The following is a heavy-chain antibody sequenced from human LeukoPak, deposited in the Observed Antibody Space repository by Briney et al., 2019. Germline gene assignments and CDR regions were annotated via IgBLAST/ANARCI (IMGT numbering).Heavy chain of an antibody. V-gene: IGHV3-7*01. CDR1: GFPFDVQT. J-gene: IGHJ4*02. Sequence: PGGSLRLSCAAYGFPFDVQTMSWVRQAPGKGLDWVASMKEDGTEIHYVDSVKGRFTIFRDNPKNSLYLQMNSLRAEDTAVYYCVRGGAARGRFEKWGQGTQVTVSS. D-gene: IGHD6-25*01. CDR3: VRGGAARGRFEK. CDR2: MKEDGTEI.